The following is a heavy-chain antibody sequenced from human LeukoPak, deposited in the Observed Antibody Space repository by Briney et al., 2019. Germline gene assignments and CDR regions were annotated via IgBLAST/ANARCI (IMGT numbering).Heavy chain of an antibody. CDR2: ISAYNGDT. Sequence: GASVKVSCKTSGYTFSNSGISWVRQAPGQGLEWMGWISAYNGDTNFARNLQGGLSMTTDTSTSTAYMELRSLRSDDTAVYYCARGFTYYYDSSGYFQDYWGQGTLVTVSS. J-gene: IGHJ4*02. CDR1: GYTFSNSG. V-gene: IGHV1-18*01. D-gene: IGHD3-22*01. CDR3: ARGFTYYYDSSGYFQDY.